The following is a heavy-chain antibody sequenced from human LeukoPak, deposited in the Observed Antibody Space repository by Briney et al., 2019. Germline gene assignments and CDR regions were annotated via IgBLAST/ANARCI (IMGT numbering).Heavy chain of an antibody. J-gene: IGHJ4*02. V-gene: IGHV3-23*01. Sequence: GGSLRLSCAASGFTFNSYAMYWVRQAPGKGLEWVSAMSASGSATYYADSVKGRFTISRDNSKSTLYLQMNSLGAEDAAVYFCAQGPGRWKSGSYYMDYWGQGTLVTVSS. CDR3: AQGPGRWKSGSYYMDY. CDR2: MSASGSAT. D-gene: IGHD1-26*01. CDR1: GFTFNSYA.